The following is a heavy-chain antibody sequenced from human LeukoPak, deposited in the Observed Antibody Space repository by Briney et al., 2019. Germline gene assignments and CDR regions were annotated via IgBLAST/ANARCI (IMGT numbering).Heavy chain of an antibody. V-gene: IGHV3-30*02. CDR2: IRYDGSNK. CDR3: AKDIDYGPPGVDY. D-gene: IGHD4-17*01. CDR1: GFTFSSYG. J-gene: IGHJ4*02. Sequence: GGSLRLSCAASGFTFSSYGMHWVRQAPGKGLEWVAFIRYDGSNKYYADSVKGRFTISRDTSKNTLYLQMNSLRAEDTAVYYCAKDIDYGPPGVDYWGQGTLVTVSS.